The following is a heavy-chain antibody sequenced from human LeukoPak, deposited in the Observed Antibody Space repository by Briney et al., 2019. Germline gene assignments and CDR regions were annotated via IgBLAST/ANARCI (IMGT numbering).Heavy chain of an antibody. D-gene: IGHD6-13*01. J-gene: IGHJ4*02. CDR1: GYTFTSYE. CDR2: MNPNRGNT. V-gene: IGHV1-8*01. CDR3: ARGRGKKQQLVRGDY. Sequence: ASVKVSCKASGYTFTSYEINWVRQATGQRLEWMGWMNPNRGNTGYAQKFQGRVTMTRNTSISTAYMELSSLRSEDTAVYYCARGRGKKQQLVRGDYWGQGTLVTVSS.